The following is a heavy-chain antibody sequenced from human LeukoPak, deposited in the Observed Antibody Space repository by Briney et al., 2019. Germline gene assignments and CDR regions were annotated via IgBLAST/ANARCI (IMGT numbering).Heavy chain of an antibody. CDR1: GFTLSSYA. J-gene: IGHJ4*02. CDR2: IRASGGST. V-gene: IGHV3-23*01. D-gene: IGHD6-13*01. CDR3: AKDVAAPGTLSDY. Sequence: GGSLRLSCAASGFTLSSYAMSWVRQAPGKGLEWVSGIRASGGSTYFADSVKGRFTISRDNSKNTLYLQMNSLRAEDTAVYYCAKDVAAPGTLSDYWGQGTLVTVSS.